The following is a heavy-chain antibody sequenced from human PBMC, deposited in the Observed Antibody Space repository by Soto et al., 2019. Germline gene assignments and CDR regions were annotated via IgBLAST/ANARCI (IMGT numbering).Heavy chain of an antibody. V-gene: IGHV4-30-4*01. CDR1: GGSISSGGYF. J-gene: IGHJ4*02. D-gene: IGHD3-10*01. Sequence: QVQLQESGPGLVKPSQTLSLTCTVSGGSISSGGYFWSWIRQPPGKGLEWIGRISYSEDPSYNPSPESRVTISLHPSKRQFSLKLSSVTAADTAVYYCARESSAGSYYFGNWGQGTLVTVST. CDR3: ARESSAGSYYFGN. CDR2: ISYSEDP.